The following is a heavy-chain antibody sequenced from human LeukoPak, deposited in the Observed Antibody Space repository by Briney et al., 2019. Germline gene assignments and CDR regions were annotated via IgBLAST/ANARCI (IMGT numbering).Heavy chain of an antibody. CDR3: ARDPPSYSSSSLTGHGY. Sequence: GGSLRLSCAASGFTFSSYSMNWVRQAPGKGLEWVSSISSSSSYIYYADSVKGRFTISRDNAKNSLYLQMNSLRSEDTAVYYCARDPPSYSSSSLTGHGYWGQGTLVTVSS. D-gene: IGHD6-6*01. CDR2: ISSSSSYI. V-gene: IGHV3-21*01. CDR1: GFTFSSYS. J-gene: IGHJ4*02.